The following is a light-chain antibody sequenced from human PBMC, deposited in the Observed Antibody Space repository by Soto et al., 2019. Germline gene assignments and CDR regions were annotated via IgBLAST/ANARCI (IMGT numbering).Light chain of an antibody. V-gene: IGLV1-40*01. CDR2: DSN. Sequence: QSVLTQPPSVSGGPGQRVTISCTGSSSNIGAGYDVHWYQQLPGTAPKLLIYDSNNRPSGVPDRFSGSKSGTSASLAITGLQAEDEADYYCQSYDSSLSGSTVFGTGTKVTVL. CDR3: QSYDSSLSGSTV. CDR1: SSNIGAGYD. J-gene: IGLJ1*01.